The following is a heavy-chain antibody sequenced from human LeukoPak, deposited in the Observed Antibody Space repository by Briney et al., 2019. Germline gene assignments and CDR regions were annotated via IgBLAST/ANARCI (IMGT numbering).Heavy chain of an antibody. CDR2: IYYSGST. Sequence: SETLSLTCTVSGGSISSGGYYWSWIRQHPGKGLEWIGYIYYSGSTYYNPSLKSRVTISVDTSKNQFSLKLSSVTAADTAVYYCARLDSYNQIDYWGQGTLVTVSS. CDR1: GGSISSGGYY. V-gene: IGHV4-31*03. CDR3: ARLDSYNQIDY. J-gene: IGHJ4*02. D-gene: IGHD5-24*01.